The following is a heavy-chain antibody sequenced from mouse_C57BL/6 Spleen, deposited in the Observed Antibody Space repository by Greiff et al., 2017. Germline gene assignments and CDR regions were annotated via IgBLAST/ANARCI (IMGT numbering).Heavy chain of an antibody. D-gene: IGHD2-2*01. CDR1: GYTFTSYW. CDR3: ATYISLLYGYDLNWYFDV. Sequence: QVQLQQPGAELVKPGASVKVSCKASGYTFTSYWMHWVKQRPGQGLEWIGRIHPSDSDTNYNQKFKGKATLTVDKSSSTAYMQLSSLTSEDSAVYYCATYISLLYGYDLNWYFDVWGTGTTVTVSS. CDR2: IHPSDSDT. J-gene: IGHJ1*03. V-gene: IGHV1-74*01.